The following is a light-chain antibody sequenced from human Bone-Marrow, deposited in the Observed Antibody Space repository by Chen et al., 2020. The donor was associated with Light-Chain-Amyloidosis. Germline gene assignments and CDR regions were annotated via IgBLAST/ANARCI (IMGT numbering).Light chain of an antibody. CDR2: GSS. CDR3: QQYGTSPLT. Sequence: EIVLTQSPGNLSLSLEEGANLSCRASQTISSNYLTWYQQKFGQAPRLLIYGSSSRATGIPDRFTGSGSGTDFTLTINRLEPEDFAMYYCQQYGTSPLTFGGGTKVEIK. V-gene: IGKV3-20*01. CDR1: QTISSNY. J-gene: IGKJ4*01.